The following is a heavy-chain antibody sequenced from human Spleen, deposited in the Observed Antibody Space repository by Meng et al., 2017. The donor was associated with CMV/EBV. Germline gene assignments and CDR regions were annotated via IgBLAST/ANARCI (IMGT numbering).Heavy chain of an antibody. CDR2: IYYSGST. J-gene: IGHJ5*02. CDR3: ARVGSYDFWSGPTSNWFDP. V-gene: IGHV4-59*01. D-gene: IGHD3-3*01. Sequence: GSLRLSCTVSGGSISSYYWSWIRQPPGKGLEWIGYIYYSGSTNYNPSLKSRVTISVDTSKNQFSLKLSSVTAADTAVYYCARVGSYDFWSGPTSNWFDPWGQGTLVTVSS. CDR1: GGSISSYY.